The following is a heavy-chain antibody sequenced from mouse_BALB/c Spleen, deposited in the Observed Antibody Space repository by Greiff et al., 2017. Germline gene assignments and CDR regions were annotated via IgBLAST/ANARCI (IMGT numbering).Heavy chain of an antibody. J-gene: IGHJ4*01. D-gene: IGHD2-14*01. V-gene: IGHV14-4*02. CDR1: GFNIKDYY. CDR2: IDPENGDT. CDR3: NAYRYAMDY. Sequence: EVQLQQSGAELVRSGASVKLSCTASGFNIKDYYMHWVKQRPEQGLEWIGWIDPENGDTEYAPKFQGKATMTADTSSNTAYLQLSSLTSEDTAVYYCNAYRYAMDYWGQGTSVTVSS.